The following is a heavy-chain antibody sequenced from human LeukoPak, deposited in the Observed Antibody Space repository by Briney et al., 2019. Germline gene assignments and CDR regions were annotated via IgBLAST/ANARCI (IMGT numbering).Heavy chain of an antibody. J-gene: IGHJ5*02. CDR1: GASISSSSYY. CDR3: ARCTTVTTLNWFHP. Sequence: SETLSLTCTVSGASISSSSYYWGWIRQPPGKGLEWIGNIYYSGSTHYNPSLKSRVTISVDTSKNQFSLKLSSVTAADTAVYYCARCTTVTTLNWFHPWGQGTLVTVSS. V-gene: IGHV4-39*01. CDR2: IYYSGST. D-gene: IGHD4-17*01.